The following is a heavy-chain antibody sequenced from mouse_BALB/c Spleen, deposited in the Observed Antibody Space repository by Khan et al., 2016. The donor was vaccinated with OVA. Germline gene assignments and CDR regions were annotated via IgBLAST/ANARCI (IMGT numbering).Heavy chain of an antibody. CDR1: GFTFSGFG. V-gene: IGHV5-17*02. Sequence: EVELVESGGGLVQTGGSRKLSCAASGFTFSGFGMHWVRQAPEKGLEWVAYISSASNTIYYADTVKGRFTISRDNPKNTLFLQMTSLRSEDTAMYYCARTGYYYFDYWGQGTTLTVSS. CDR2: ISSASNTI. CDR3: ARTGYYYFDY. J-gene: IGHJ2*01. D-gene: IGHD2-3*01.